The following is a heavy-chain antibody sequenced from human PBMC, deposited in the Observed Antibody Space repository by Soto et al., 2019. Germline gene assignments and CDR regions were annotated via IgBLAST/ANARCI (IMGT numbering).Heavy chain of an antibody. Sequence: QVQLVQSGAEVKKPGASVKVSCKASGYIFTNYDINWVRQATGQGLAYLGWINPNSGNTGYVQKFQGRVTMTRNTSINTAYMELNSLRSEDTAVYYCARGIKYGAYSRWFDPWGQGTLVTVSS. J-gene: IGHJ5*02. CDR3: ARGIKYGAYSRWFDP. CDR1: GYIFTNYD. V-gene: IGHV1-8*01. CDR2: INPNSGNT. D-gene: IGHD4-17*01.